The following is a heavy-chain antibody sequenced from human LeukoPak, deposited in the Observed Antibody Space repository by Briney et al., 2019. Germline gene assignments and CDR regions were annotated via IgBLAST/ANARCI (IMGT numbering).Heavy chain of an antibody. V-gene: IGHV1-2*04. Sequence: ASVKVSCKASGYTFTGYYMHWVRQAPGQGLEWMGWINPNSGGTNYAQKFQGWVTMTRDTSISTAYVELSRLRSDDTAVYYCARARYCSSTSCYGGWFDPWGQGTLATVSS. CDR1: GYTFTGYY. D-gene: IGHD2-2*01. CDR2: INPNSGGT. CDR3: ARARYCSSTSCYGGWFDP. J-gene: IGHJ5*02.